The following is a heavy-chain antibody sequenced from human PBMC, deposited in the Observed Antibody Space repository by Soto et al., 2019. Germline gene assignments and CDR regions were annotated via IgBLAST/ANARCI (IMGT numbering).Heavy chain of an antibody. CDR2: IKFDGSFT. CDR1: GFTFSDYW. V-gene: IGHV3-74*01. D-gene: IGHD4-17*01. CDR3: ARGLRNYYGVDV. J-gene: IGHJ6*02. Sequence: EVQLVESGGGLVQPGGSLRLSCVASGFTFSDYWIHWVRQAPGKGLVCVSRIKFDGSFTSHADSVKGRFTISRDNARNTVHLQMDSLRAEDTGVYYCARGLRNYYGVDVWGQGTTVTVSS.